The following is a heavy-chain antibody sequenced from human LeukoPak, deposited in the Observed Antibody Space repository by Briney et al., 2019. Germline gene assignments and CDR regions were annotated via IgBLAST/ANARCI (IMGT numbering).Heavy chain of an antibody. CDR3: ARGLFSYGYFVLGCFDY. Sequence: GGSLRLSCAASGFSFSDHSMHWVRQAPGKGLEWVAVMSYDGDNKFYADSVKGRFTVSRDNSKSTLYLQMNSLRAEDTAVYYCARGLFSYGYFVLGCFDYWGQGTLVTASS. D-gene: IGHD5-18*01. CDR2: MSYDGDNK. V-gene: IGHV3-30*03. CDR1: GFSFSDHS. J-gene: IGHJ4*02.